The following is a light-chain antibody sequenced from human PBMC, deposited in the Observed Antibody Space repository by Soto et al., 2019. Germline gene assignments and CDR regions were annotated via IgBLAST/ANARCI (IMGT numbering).Light chain of an antibody. CDR2: GNS. CDR1: SSNIGAGYD. CDR3: QSYASSLRGVV. V-gene: IGLV1-40*01. J-gene: IGLJ2*01. Sequence: QSVLTQPPSVSGAPGQRVTISGTGSSSNIGAGYDVHWYQQLPGTAPKLLIYGNSNRPSGVPDRFSGSKSGTSASLAITGLQAEDEADYYCQSYASSLRGVVFGGGTKLTVL.